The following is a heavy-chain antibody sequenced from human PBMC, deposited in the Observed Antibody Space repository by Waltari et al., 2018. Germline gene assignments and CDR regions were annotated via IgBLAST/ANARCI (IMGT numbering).Heavy chain of an antibody. V-gene: IGHV1-69*01. J-gene: IGHJ3*02. Sequence: QVQLVQSGAEVKKPGSSVKVSCKASGGTFSSYAISWVRQAPGQGLEWMGGIIPIFGTANYAQKFQGRVTITADESTSTAYMELSSLRSEDTAVYYCARQDYGDSRSGDAFDIWGQGTMVTVSS. D-gene: IGHD4-17*01. CDR2: IIPIFGTA. CDR1: GGTFSSYA. CDR3: ARQDYGDSRSGDAFDI.